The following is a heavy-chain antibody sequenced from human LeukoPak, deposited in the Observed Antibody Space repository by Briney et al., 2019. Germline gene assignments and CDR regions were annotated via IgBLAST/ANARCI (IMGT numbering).Heavy chain of an antibody. CDR1: GYTFTGYY. Sequence: AASVKVSCKASGYTFTGYYMHWVRQAPGQGLEWMGWINPNSGGTNYAQKFQGRVTMTRDTSISTAYMELSRLRSDDTAVYYCARVSYYCDSSGYVDYWGQGTLVTVSS. D-gene: IGHD3-22*01. V-gene: IGHV1-2*02. CDR3: ARVSYYCDSSGYVDY. CDR2: INPNSGGT. J-gene: IGHJ4*02.